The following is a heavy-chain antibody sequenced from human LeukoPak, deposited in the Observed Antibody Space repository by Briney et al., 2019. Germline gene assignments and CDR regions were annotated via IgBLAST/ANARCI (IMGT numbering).Heavy chain of an antibody. J-gene: IGHJ4*02. CDR2: ISYDGSNK. CDR1: GFTFSSYG. CDR3: AKGFDSSGYYYFDY. V-gene: IGHV3-30*18. Sequence: GRSLRLPCVASGFTFSSYGMHWVRQAPGRGLEWVAVISYDGSNKYYADSVKGRFTISRDNSKNTLYLQMNSLRAEDTAVYSCAKGFDSSGYYYFDYWGQGTLVTVSS. D-gene: IGHD3-22*01.